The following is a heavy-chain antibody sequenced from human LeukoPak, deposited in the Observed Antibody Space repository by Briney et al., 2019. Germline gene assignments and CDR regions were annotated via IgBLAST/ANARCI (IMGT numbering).Heavy chain of an antibody. D-gene: IGHD6-13*01. J-gene: IGHJ4*02. V-gene: IGHV3-74*01. CDR2: INTDGSST. Sequence: GGSLRLSCAASGFTFSSFWMRWVRQAPGKGLVWVSRINTDGSSTSYAASVKGRFTISRDNAKNTLYLQMNSLRAEDTAVYYCARDIGYSSRDWGQGTLVTVSS. CDR1: GFTFSSFW. CDR3: ARDIGYSSRD.